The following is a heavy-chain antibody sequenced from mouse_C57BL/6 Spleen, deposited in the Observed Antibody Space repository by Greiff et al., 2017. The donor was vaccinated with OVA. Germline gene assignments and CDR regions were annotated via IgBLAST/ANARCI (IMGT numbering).Heavy chain of an antibody. J-gene: IGHJ4*01. V-gene: IGHV1-80*01. D-gene: IGHD3-2*02. CDR3: ARRDSSGPSYAMDY. CDR2: IYPGDGDT. Sequence: VQLQQSGAELVKPGASVKISCKASGYAFSSYWMNWVKQRPGKGLEWIGQIYPGDGDTNYNGKFKGKATLTADKSSSTAYMQLSSLTSEDSAVYFCARRDSSGPSYAMDYWGHGTSVTVSS. CDR1: GYAFSSYW.